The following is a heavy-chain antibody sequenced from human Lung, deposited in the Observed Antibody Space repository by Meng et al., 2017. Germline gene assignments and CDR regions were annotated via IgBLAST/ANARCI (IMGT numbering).Heavy chain of an antibody. J-gene: IGHJ4*02. D-gene: IGHD4-11*01. V-gene: IGHV4-34*01. CDR2: INHSGST. CDR1: GGSFSDYY. CDR3: ARGPTTMAHDFDY. Sequence: QGQLQQCGAGLLKPSDTLSLTCVVSGGSFSDYYWSWIRQPPGTVLEWIGEINHSGSTNYNPSLESRATISVDTSQNNLSLKLSSVTAADSAVYYCARGPTTMAHDFDYWGQGTLVTVSS.